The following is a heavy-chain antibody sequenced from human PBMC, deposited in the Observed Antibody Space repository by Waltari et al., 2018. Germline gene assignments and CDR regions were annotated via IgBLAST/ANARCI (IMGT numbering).Heavy chain of an antibody. Sequence: QVQLRESGPGLVRSSETLSLPCTVSGPSVHNDFDWAWIRQSPGGGLEWIASIYHTGSSHYNSSLKSRVSISTDMSTKQFFLTLTHLTAADTAVYYCTEEGNTTAGLFDSWGQGTLVTVSS. D-gene: IGHD6-25*01. CDR3: TEEGNTTAGLFDS. V-gene: IGHV4-38-2*02. CDR2: IYHTGSS. J-gene: IGHJ4*02. CDR1: GPSVHNDFD.